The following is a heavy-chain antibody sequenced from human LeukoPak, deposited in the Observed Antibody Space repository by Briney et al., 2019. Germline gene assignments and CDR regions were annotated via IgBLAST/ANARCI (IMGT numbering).Heavy chain of an antibody. V-gene: IGHV1-24*01. Sequence: ASVKVSCKSSGYTFTDYFLHWVRQAPGKGLEWMGGFDPEDGETIYAQKFQGRVTMTEDTSTDTAYMELSSLRSEDTAVYYCATILWFGEPRGDYWGQGTLVTVSS. D-gene: IGHD3-10*01. J-gene: IGHJ4*02. CDR1: GYTFTDYF. CDR3: ATILWFGEPRGDY. CDR2: FDPEDGET.